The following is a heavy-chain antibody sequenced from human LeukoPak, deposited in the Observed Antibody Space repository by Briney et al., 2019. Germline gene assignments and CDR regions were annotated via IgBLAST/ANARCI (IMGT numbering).Heavy chain of an antibody. CDR3: ARELVPAVAPYDY. CDR1: GFTFSSYS. J-gene: IGHJ4*02. V-gene: IGHV3-21*01. CDR2: ISSSSSYI. Sequence: GGSLRLSCAASGFTFSSYSMNWVRQAPGKGLEWVSSISSSSSYIYYADSVKGRFTISRDNAKNPLYLQMNSLRAEDTAVYYCARELVPAVAPYDYWGQGTLVTVSS. D-gene: IGHD2-2*01.